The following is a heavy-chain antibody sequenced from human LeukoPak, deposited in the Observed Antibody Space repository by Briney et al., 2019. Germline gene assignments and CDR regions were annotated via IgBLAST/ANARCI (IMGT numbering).Heavy chain of an antibody. V-gene: IGHV4-59*08. Sequence: SETLSLTCIVSGGSISSYYWSWIRPPPGKGLEWIGYIYYSGSTNHNPSLKSRVTISVDTSKNQFSLRLSSVTAADTAVYYCAASYYYYGMDVWGQGTTVTVSS. CDR1: GGSISSYY. CDR3: AASYYYYGMDV. J-gene: IGHJ6*02. CDR2: IYYSGST.